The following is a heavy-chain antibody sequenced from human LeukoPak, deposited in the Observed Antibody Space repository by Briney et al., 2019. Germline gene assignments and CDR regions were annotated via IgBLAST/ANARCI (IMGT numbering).Heavy chain of an antibody. V-gene: IGHV3-66*01. Sequence: GGSLRLSCAASGFTVSSNYMSWVRQAPGKGLEWVSVIYSGGSTYYADSVEGRFPITREDTKNTLYLQMNSLRAEDTAVYYCARAVCLYTHPIDYWGRGTLVTVSS. CDR2: IYSGGST. D-gene: IGHD2-2*02. CDR1: GFTVSSNY. J-gene: IGHJ4*02. CDR3: ARAVCLYTHPIDY.